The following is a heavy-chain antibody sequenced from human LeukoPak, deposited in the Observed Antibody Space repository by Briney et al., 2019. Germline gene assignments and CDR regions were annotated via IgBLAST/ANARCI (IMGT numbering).Heavy chain of an antibody. CDR1: GFTVSSNY. CDR3: ARDIGSGNYFDY. D-gene: IGHD1-26*01. Sequence: GGSLRLSCAASGFTVSSNYMSWVRQAPGKGLEWVSVIYSGGTTYYAGSVKGRFTIPRDNSKNTLYLQMNSLRVDDTAVYYCARDIGSGNYFDYWGQGTLVTVSS. V-gene: IGHV3-53*01. J-gene: IGHJ4*02. CDR2: IYSGGTT.